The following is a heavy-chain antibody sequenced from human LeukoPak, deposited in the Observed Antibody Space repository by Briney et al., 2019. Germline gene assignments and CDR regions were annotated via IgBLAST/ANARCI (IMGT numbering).Heavy chain of an antibody. J-gene: IGHJ6*02. Sequence: GGSLRLSRAASGFTFSSYGMHWVRQAPGKGLEWVAVIWYDGSNKYYADSVKGRFTISRDNSKNTLYLQMNSLRAEDTAVYYCARDFGYSNYVGNYYYYYGMDVWGQGTTVTVSS. V-gene: IGHV3-33*01. CDR3: ARDFGYSNYVGNYYYYYGMDV. D-gene: IGHD4-11*01. CDR2: IWYDGSNK. CDR1: GFTFSSYG.